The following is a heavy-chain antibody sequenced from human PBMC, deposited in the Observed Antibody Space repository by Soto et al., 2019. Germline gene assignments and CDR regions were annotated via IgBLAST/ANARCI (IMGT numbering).Heavy chain of an antibody. V-gene: IGHV3-11*01. CDR3: ARERYSYGPYYFDY. Sequence: QVQLVESGGDLVKPGGSLRLSCAASGFTFSDYYMSWIRQAPGKGLEWVSSITSSGSTTYYTDSEKGRFTISRDNAKNSLYLQMNSLRAEDTAVYYCARERYSYGPYYFDYWGQGTLVTVSS. J-gene: IGHJ4*02. D-gene: IGHD5-18*01. CDR1: GFTFSDYY. CDR2: ITSSGSTT.